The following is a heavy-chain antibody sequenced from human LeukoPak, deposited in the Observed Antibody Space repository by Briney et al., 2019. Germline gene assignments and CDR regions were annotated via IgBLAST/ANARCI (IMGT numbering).Heavy chain of an antibody. CDR1: GGSISSDY. CDR3: ARLSGYSSGHYYSDY. J-gene: IGHJ4*02. V-gene: IGHV4-59*01. Sequence: SETLSLTCTVSGGSISSDYWSWIRQPPGKGLEWIGYIYYRGSTNYNPSLKSRVTISVDTSKNQFSLKLSSVTAADTAVYYCARLSGYSSGHYYSDYWGQGTLVTVPS. CDR2: IYYRGST. D-gene: IGHD3-22*01.